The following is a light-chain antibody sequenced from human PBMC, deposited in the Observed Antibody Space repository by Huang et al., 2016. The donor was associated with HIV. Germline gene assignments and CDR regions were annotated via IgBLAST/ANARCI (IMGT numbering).Light chain of an antibody. CDR1: QSVSRF. J-gene: IGKJ4*01. CDR3: QQRSSWPRVT. CDR2: DAS. V-gene: IGKV3-11*01. Sequence: EIVLTQSPATLSLFPGEKAPLSGRASQSVSRFLARYQQKAGQAPRLLIYDASNRAIDIPARFSGSGSGTEFTLTISSLEPEDFAVYYCQQRSSWPRVTFGGGTKVELK.